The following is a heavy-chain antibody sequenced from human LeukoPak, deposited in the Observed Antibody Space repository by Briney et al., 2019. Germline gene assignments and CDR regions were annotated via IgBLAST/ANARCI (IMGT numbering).Heavy chain of an antibody. CDR1: GFTFSSYA. V-gene: IGHV3-23*01. CDR3: ATPHHALRYFLGSVSWHY. D-gene: IGHD3-9*01. Sequence: QPGGSLRLSCAASGFTFSSYAMSLVRQAPGKGLEWVSAISGSGGSTYYADSVKGRFTISRDNSKNTLYLQMNSLRAEDTAVYYCATPHHALRYFLGSVSWHYWGQGTLVTVSS. CDR2: ISGSGGST. J-gene: IGHJ4*02.